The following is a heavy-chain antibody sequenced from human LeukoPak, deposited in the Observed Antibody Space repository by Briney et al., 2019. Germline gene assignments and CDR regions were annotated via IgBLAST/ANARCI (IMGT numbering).Heavy chain of an antibody. J-gene: IGHJ6*02. CDR1: GDTLTGYY. D-gene: IGHD2-15*01. Sequence: LWASLKISCKASGDTLTGYYMPWVRQDPGQGLEWMGWINPNSGGTNYAQKCQGWVTMTRDTSISTAYMEPSRLRSDDTAVYYCARGSPGGYYYGMDVWGQGTTVTVSS. CDR3: ARGSPGGYYYGMDV. CDR2: INPNSGGT. V-gene: IGHV1-2*04.